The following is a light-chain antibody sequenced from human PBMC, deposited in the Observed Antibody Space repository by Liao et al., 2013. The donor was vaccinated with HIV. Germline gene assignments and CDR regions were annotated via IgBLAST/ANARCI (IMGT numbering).Light chain of an antibody. CDR3: QVWDSKSDYV. J-gene: IGLJ1*01. CDR2: YDS. CDR1: KLGDKY. V-gene: IGLV3-1*01. Sequence: SYELTQPPSVSVSPGQTASITCSGDKLGDKYACWYQQKPGQAPVMVIHYDSDRPSGIPGRFSGSNSGNTATLTISGVEAGDEADYYCQVWDSKSDYVFGAGTKVTVL.